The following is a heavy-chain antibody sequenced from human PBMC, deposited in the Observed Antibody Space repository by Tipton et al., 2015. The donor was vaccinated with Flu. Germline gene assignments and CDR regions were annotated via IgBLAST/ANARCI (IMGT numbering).Heavy chain of an antibody. CDR3: VTGAPHRY. CDR1: GFTFNNAW. CDR2: IKSNSDGGTT. V-gene: IGHV3-15*01. Sequence: GSLRLSCAASGFTFNNAWMTWVRQAPGKGLDWVGRIKSNSDGGTTDYAAPVKGRFTISRDDSKNTLHLEMNSLKTEDTAVYYCVTGAPHRYWGQGTLVTVSS. J-gene: IGHJ4*02.